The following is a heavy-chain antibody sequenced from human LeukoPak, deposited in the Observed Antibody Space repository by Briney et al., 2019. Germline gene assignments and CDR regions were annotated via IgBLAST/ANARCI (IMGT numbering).Heavy chain of an antibody. CDR3: ARDLRRYDILTGYYPYWYFDL. CDR2: IIPIFGTA. CDR1: VGTFSSYA. D-gene: IGHD3-9*01. Sequence: ASVTVSCKASVGTFSSYAISWERQAPGQGLEWMGGIIPIFGTANYAQKFQGRVTITADESTSTAYMELSSLRSEDTAVYYCARDLRRYDILTGYYPYWYFDLWGRGTLVTVSS. V-gene: IGHV1-69*13. J-gene: IGHJ2*01.